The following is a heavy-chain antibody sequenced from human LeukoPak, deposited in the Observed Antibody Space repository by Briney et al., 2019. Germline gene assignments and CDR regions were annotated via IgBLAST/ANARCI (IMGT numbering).Heavy chain of an antibody. Sequence: GESLRLSCAASGFSFSSYAMHWVRQAPGKGLEWMAVISYDGSNKYYAYSVKGQFTIPRDNSKTTLYLQMTRLTAEDTAVYYCARGWELLILDYWGQGTLVTVSS. J-gene: IGHJ4*02. D-gene: IGHD1-26*01. V-gene: IGHV3-30-3*01. CDR3: ARGWELLILDY. CDR1: GFSFSSYA. CDR2: ISYDGSNK.